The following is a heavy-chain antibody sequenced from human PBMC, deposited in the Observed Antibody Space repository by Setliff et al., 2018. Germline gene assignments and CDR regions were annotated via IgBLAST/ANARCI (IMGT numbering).Heavy chain of an antibody. V-gene: IGHV4-4*02. CDR2: IYHSGTT. CDR1: GDSISDASI. Sequence: SETLSLTCTVSGDSISDASIMAWVRQPPGKGLEWIGEIYHSGTTNYNPSLKSRVTMSVDKSRNQFSLRLTSVTAADTAIYYCTRVYSGSHDYWGQGTLVTVSS. CDR3: TRVYSGSHDY. J-gene: IGHJ4*02. D-gene: IGHD1-26*01.